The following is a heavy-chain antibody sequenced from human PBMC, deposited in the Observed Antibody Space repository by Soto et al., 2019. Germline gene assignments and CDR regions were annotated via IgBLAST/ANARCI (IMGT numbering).Heavy chain of an antibody. CDR2: ISRSSSTI. Sequence: EVQLVESGGGLVQPGGSLRLSCAASGFTFSSYSMNWVRQAPGKGLEWVSYISRSSSTIYYADSVKGRFTISRDNAKNSLYLQMKSLRDEATAVYYCARALSGYDSSGGWGQGTLVTVSS. V-gene: IGHV3-48*02. CDR1: GFTFSSYS. J-gene: IGHJ4*02. CDR3: ARALSGYDSSGG. D-gene: IGHD3-22*01.